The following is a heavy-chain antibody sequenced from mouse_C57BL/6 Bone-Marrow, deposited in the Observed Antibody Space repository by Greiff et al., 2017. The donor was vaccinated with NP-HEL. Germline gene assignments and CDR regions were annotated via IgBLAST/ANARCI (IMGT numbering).Heavy chain of an antibody. D-gene: IGHD2-4*01. V-gene: IGHV1-64*01. CDR1: GYTFTSYW. CDR3: ARSLYYDYDWFAY. Sequence: QVQLQQSGAELVKPGASVKLSCKASGYTFTSYWMHWVKQRPGQGLEWIGMIHPNSGSTNYNEKFKSKATLTVDKSSSTAYMQLSSLTSEDSAVYYCARSLYYDYDWFAYWGQGTLVTVSA. J-gene: IGHJ3*01. CDR2: IHPNSGST.